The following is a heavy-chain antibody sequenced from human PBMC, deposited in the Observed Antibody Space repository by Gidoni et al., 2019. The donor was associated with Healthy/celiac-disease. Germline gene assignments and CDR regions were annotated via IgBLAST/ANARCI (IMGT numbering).Heavy chain of an antibody. V-gene: IGHV1-2*02. CDR1: GYTFTGYY. D-gene: IGHD3-10*01. CDR2: INPNRGGT. CDR3: ARRLDGSGNDEWGV. J-gene: IGHJ6*02. Sequence: HVQLVQSGAEVKKPGASVKVSCKASGYTFTGYYMHWVRQAPGQGLEWMGWINPNRGGTNYAQKLQGRVTMTRDTSISTAYMELSRLRSDDTAVYYCARRLDGSGNDEWGVWGQGTTVTVS.